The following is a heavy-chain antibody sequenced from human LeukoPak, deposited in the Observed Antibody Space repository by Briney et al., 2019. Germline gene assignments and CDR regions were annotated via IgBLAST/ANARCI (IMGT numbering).Heavy chain of an antibody. Sequence: GGSLRLSCAASGFTFSSYAMHWVRQAPGKGLEWVAVISYDGSNKYYADSVKGRFTISRDNPKNTLYLQMNSLRAEDTAVYYCARGYCSRSSCYDYFDYWGQGTLVTVSS. J-gene: IGHJ4*02. CDR1: GFTFSSYA. D-gene: IGHD2-2*01. CDR3: ARGYCSRSSCYDYFDY. V-gene: IGHV3-30*14. CDR2: ISYDGSNK.